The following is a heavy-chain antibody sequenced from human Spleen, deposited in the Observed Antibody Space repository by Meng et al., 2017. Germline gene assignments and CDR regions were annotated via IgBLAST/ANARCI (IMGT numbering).Heavy chain of an antibody. CDR2: IYWDDDK. D-gene: IGHD3-10*01. CDR1: GFSLSTSGVG. CDR3: AHRRTGSGSWRYYFDY. V-gene: IGHV2-5*02. J-gene: IGHJ4*02. Sequence: SGPTLVKPTQTLTLTCTFSGFSLSTSGVGVGWIRQPPGKALEWLALIYWDDDKRYSPSLNSRLTITKDTSKNQVVLTMTNMDPVDTATYYCAHRRTGSGSWRYYFDYWGQGTLVTVSS.